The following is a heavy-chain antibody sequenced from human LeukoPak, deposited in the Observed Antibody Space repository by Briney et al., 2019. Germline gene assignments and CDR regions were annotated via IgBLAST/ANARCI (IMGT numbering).Heavy chain of an antibody. CDR1: GYIFTAYY. J-gene: IGHJ4*02. V-gene: IGHV1-2*02. CDR2: INPNSGPT. Sequence: ASVKVSCKASGYIFTAYYIHWVRQAPGQGLEYIGWINPNSGPTNYAQKFQGRVTITMDTSISTVYLELRGLRSDDTAVYFCAKRQLRGYNFGYGSDYWGQGTLVTVSP. CDR3: AKRQLRGYNFGYGSDY. D-gene: IGHD5-18*01.